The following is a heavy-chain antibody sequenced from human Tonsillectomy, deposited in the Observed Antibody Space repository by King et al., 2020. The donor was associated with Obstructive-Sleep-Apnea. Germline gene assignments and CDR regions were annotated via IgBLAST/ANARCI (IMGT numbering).Heavy chain of an antibody. D-gene: IGHD5-18*01. CDR1: GFTFSSYG. CDR2: IWYDGSNK. CDR3: AKGGIQLWFYFDY. V-gene: IGHV3-33*06. Sequence: QLVQSGGGVVQPGRSLRLSCAASGFTFSSYGMHWVRQAPGKGLEWVAVIWYDGSNKYYADSVKGRFTISRDNSKNTLYLQMKSLRAEDTAVYYCAKGGIQLWFYFDYWGQGTLVTVSS. J-gene: IGHJ4*02.